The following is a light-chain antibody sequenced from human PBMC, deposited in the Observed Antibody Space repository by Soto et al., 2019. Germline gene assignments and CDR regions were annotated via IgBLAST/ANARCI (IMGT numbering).Light chain of an antibody. Sequence: EIVMTQSPATLSVSPGERATLSCRASQSVSSNLAWYQQKPGQAPRLLIYDASKRATGIPARFSGSGSATDFTLTISSLEPEDFAVYYCQQRGSWPPTFGQGTKVEIK. CDR2: DAS. V-gene: IGKV3-11*01. CDR3: QQRGSWPPT. J-gene: IGKJ2*01. CDR1: QSVSSN.